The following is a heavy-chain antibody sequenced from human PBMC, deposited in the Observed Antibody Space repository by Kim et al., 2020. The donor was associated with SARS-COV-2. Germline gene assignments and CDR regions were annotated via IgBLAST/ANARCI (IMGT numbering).Heavy chain of an antibody. D-gene: IGHD3-22*01. Sequence: GRPTISRDKSKNTLYLQMNSLTAEDTAVYYCAKEGRYYYDSSASKGLFDYWGQGTLVAVSS. V-gene: IGHV3-23*01. CDR3: AKEGRYYYDSSASKGLFDY. J-gene: IGHJ4*02.